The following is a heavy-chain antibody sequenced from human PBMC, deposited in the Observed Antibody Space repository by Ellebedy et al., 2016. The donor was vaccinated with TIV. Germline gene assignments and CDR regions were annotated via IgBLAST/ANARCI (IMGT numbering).Heavy chain of an antibody. V-gene: IGHV4-59*02. Sequence: SETLSLXXTVSGGSVRGYYWSWIRQPPGKRLEWVAYIYYSGDTNYNPSLNSRASISIDTSRNQFSLRLTSVTAADTAVYYCARLPRRQEVHELTFDLWGQGTMVTVSS. CDR1: GGSVRGYY. CDR3: ARLPRRQEVHELTFDL. D-gene: IGHD1-7*01. J-gene: IGHJ3*01. CDR2: IYYSGDT.